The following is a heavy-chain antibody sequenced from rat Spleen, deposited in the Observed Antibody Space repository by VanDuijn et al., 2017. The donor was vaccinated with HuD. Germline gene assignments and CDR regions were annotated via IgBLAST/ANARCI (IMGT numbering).Heavy chain of an antibody. Sequence: QVQLKESGPGLVQPSQTLSLTCTVSGFSLSNYGVIWVRQPPGKGLEWMGVIWTGGTTAYNSLLKSRLSISRDTSKSQVFLKMSSLQSEDTAIYYCTGDLYWGQGVMVTVSS. J-gene: IGHJ2*01. CDR1: GFSLSNYG. CDR2: IWTGGTT. V-gene: IGHV2-13*01. D-gene: IGHD1-6*01. CDR3: TGDLY.